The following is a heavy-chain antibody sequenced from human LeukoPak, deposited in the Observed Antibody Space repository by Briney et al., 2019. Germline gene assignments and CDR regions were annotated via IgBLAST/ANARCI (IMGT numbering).Heavy chain of an antibody. CDR3: ATARYYYDSSGYHFPPDFDY. V-gene: IGHV1-24*01. J-gene: IGHJ4*02. Sequence: ASVKVSCKVSGYTLTELSMHWVRQAPGKGLEWMGGFDPEDGETIYAQKFQGRVTMTEDTSTDTAYMELISLRSEDTAVYYCATARYYYDSSGYHFPPDFDYWGQGTLVTVSS. CDR1: GYTLTELS. D-gene: IGHD3-22*01. CDR2: FDPEDGET.